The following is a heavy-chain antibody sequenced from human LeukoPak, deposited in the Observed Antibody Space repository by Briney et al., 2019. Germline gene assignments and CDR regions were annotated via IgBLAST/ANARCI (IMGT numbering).Heavy chain of an antibody. Sequence: SETLSLTCFASGCSISSYYWSWIRQPAGKGLEWIGRIYASGSTNYNPSLKSRVTMSVDTSKNQSSLKLSSVSAADTAVYYCARGVAAAGLGSHWRQGTVVTVSS. D-gene: IGHD6-13*01. V-gene: IGHV4-4*07. CDR2: IYASGST. CDR1: GCSISSYY. J-gene: IGHJ4*02. CDR3: ARGVAAAGLGSH.